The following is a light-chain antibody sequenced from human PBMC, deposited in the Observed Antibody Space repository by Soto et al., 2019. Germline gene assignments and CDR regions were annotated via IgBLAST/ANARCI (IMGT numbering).Light chain of an antibody. J-gene: IGLJ3*02. CDR2: GNS. CDR3: QSYDSSLSAVV. V-gene: IGLV1-40*01. Sequence: QSMLTQPPSVSGAPGQRVTISCTGSSSNIGADYDVHWYQQLPGTAPKLLIYGNSNRPSGVPDRFSRSKSGTSASLAITGLQAEDEADYYCQSYDSSLSAVVFGGGTKLTVL. CDR1: SSNIGADYD.